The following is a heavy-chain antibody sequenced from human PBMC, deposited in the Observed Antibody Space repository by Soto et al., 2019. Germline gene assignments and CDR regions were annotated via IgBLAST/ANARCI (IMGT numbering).Heavy chain of an antibody. Sequence: ASVKVSCKASGGTFSSYAISWVRQAPGQGLEWMGGIIPIFGTANYAQKFQGRVTITADESTSTAYMELSSLRSEDTAVYYCARPSGYYDSSGYYYVGGHEDPFDYWGQGTLVTVSS. CDR1: GGTFSSYA. CDR3: ARPSGYYDSSGYYYVGGHEDPFDY. D-gene: IGHD3-22*01. CDR2: IIPIFGTA. V-gene: IGHV1-69*13. J-gene: IGHJ4*02.